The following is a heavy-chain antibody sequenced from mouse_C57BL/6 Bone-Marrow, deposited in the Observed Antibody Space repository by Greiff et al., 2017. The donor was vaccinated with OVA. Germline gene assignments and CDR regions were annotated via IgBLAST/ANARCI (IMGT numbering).Heavy chain of an antibody. CDR2: INPYNGGT. CDR3: ARDYYYYVSSDEGNY. V-gene: IGHV1-19*01. Sequence: EVQLQESGPVLVKPGASVKMSCKASGYTFTDYYMNWVKQSHGKSLEWIGVINPYNGGTSYNQKFKGKATLTVDKSSSTAYMELNSLTSEDSAVYDWARDYYYYVSSDEGNYWGKGTTLTVSS. CDR1: GYTFTDYY. J-gene: IGHJ2*01. D-gene: IGHD1-1*01.